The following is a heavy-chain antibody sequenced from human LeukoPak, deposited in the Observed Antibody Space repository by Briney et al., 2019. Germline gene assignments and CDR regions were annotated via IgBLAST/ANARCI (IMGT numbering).Heavy chain of an antibody. CDR2: ISYDGSNK. CDR3: ARAEPGIQLWSRPDY. D-gene: IGHD5-18*01. J-gene: IGHJ4*02. V-gene: IGHV3-30-3*01. Sequence: GGSLRLSCAASGFTFSSYAMHWVRQAPGKGLEWVAVISYDGSNKYYADSVKGRFTISRDNSKNTLYLQMNSLRAEDTAVYYCARAEPGIQLWSRPDYWGQGTLVTVSS. CDR1: GFTFSSYA.